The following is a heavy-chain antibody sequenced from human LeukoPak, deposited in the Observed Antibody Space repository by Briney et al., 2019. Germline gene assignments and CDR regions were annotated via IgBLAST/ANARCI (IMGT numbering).Heavy chain of an antibody. CDR1: GFTLSSYA. CDR2: ISYDGSNK. D-gene: IGHD3-22*01. CDR3: ARAPNYYDSSGRNHFDY. V-gene: IGHV3-30-3*01. J-gene: IGHJ4*02. Sequence: PGRSLRLSCAASGFTLSSYAMYWVRQAPGKGLEWVAVISYDGSNKYYADSVRGRFSISRDNSKNTLYLQMDSLRAEDTAVYYCARAPNYYDSSGRNHFDYWGQGTLVTVSS.